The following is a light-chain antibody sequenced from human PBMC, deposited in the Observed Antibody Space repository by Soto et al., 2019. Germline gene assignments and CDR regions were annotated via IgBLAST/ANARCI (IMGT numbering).Light chain of an antibody. CDR1: SSDVGGYNY. CDR3: SSYAGSYKYV. J-gene: IGLJ1*01. Sequence: QSALTQPPSASGSPGQSVTISCTGTSSDVGGYNYVSWYQQHPGKAPKLMIYEVTKRPSGVPDRFSASKSDNTASLTVSGLQAEDEADYYCSSYAGSYKYVFGTGTKVTV. V-gene: IGLV2-8*01. CDR2: EVT.